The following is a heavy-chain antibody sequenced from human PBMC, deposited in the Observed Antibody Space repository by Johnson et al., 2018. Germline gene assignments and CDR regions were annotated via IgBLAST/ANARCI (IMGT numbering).Heavy chain of an antibody. CDR3: AKDKEGGMDV. CDR2: ISWDGGST. V-gene: IGHV3-43*01. CDR1: GFTFDDYT. Sequence: EVQLVESGGVVVQPGGSLRLSCAASGFTFDDYTMHWVRQAPGKGLEWVSLISWDGGSTYYADSVKGRFTISRDNSKNSLYLQMNSLRTEDTALYYCAKDKEGGMDVWGQGTTVTVSS. J-gene: IGHJ6*02.